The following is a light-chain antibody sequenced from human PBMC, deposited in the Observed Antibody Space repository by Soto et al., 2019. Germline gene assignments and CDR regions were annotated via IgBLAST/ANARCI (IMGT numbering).Light chain of an antibody. CDR3: QQYNNWPQWT. CDR1: QSVSSS. CDR2: GAS. J-gene: IGKJ1*01. V-gene: IGKV3-15*01. Sequence: EIVMTESPATLSVSPGERVTLSCRASQSVSSSLAWFQQKPGQAPRLLIYGASTRATGIPARFSGSGSGTEFTLTISSLQSEDFVVYYCQQYNNWPQWTFGQGTKVDIK.